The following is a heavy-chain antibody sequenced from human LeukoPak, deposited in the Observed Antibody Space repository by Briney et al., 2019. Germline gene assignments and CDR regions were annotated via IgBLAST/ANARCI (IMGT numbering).Heavy chain of an antibody. V-gene: IGHV1-69*05. CDR2: LIPIFGTP. J-gene: IGHJ5*02. CDR1: GGTFSSYA. CDR3: ARGARYSTSSGWFDP. D-gene: IGHD6-6*01. Sequence: ASVKVSCKASGGTFSSYAISWVRQAPGQGLEWMGGLIPIFGTPNYTQKFQGRVTITTDESTSTVCMELSSMRSEDTAVYYCARGARYSTSSGWFDPWGQGTLVTVSS.